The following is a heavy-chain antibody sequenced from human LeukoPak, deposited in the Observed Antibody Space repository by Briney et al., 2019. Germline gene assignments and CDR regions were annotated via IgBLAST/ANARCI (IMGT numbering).Heavy chain of an antibody. Sequence: SQTLSLTCTVSGGSISSGSYYWSWIRQPAGKGLEWIGRIYTSGSTNYNPSLKSRVTISVDTSKNQFSLKLSSVTAADTAVYYCARDEPDYYDSSGYEPNDAFDIWCQGTMVTVSS. V-gene: IGHV4-61*02. D-gene: IGHD3-22*01. CDR3: ARDEPDYYDSSGYEPNDAFDI. J-gene: IGHJ3*02. CDR2: IYTSGST. CDR1: GGSISSGSYY.